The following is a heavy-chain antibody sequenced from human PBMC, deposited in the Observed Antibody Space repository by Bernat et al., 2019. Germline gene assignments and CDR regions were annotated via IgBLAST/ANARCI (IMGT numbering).Heavy chain of an antibody. V-gene: IGHV3-20*01. CDR3: ARARGSGIAVAGEE. D-gene: IGHD6-19*01. CDR1: GFTFDDYG. CDR2: INWNGGST. Sequence: EVQLVESGGGVVRPGGSLRLSCAASGFTFDDYGMSWVRQAPGKGLEWVSGINWNGGSTGYADSVKGRFTISRDNAKNALYLQMNSLRAEDTALYHCARARGSGIAVAGEEWGQGTLVTVSS. J-gene: IGHJ4*02.